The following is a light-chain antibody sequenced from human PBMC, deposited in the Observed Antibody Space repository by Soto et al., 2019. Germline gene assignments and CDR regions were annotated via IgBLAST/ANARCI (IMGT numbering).Light chain of an antibody. CDR3: CSYAGTYTYWV. CDR2: DVS. V-gene: IGLV2-11*01. J-gene: IGLJ3*02. CDR1: TSDVGSYNF. Sequence: QSALTQPRSVSGSPGQSVTISCTGTTSDVGSYNFVSWYQHHPGKAPKLMLYDVSKRPSGVPDRFSGSKSGNTASLTISGLQAEDEADYYCCSYAGTYTYWVFGGGTKLTVL.